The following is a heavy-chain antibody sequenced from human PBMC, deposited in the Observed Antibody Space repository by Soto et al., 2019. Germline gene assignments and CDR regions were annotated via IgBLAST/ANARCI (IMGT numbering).Heavy chain of an antibody. CDR1: GFTFSSYS. V-gene: IGHV3-48*01. CDR3: VAVPEATP. Sequence: EVQLVESGGALVQPGGSLRRSCAASGFTFSSYSINWVRQAPGKGLEWVSYISSSSSTIYYADSVTGRVTISRDNAKNSLYLQMNSLRAEDTAVYYWVAVPEATPWGQGTLVTVSS. J-gene: IGHJ5*02. D-gene: IGHD5-12*01. CDR2: ISSSSSTI.